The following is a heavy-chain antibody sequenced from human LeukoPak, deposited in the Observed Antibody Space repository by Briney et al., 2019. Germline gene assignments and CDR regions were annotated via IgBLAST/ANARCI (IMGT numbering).Heavy chain of an antibody. CDR3: ARESDRYCFSTSCPNWYDP. D-gene: IGHD2-2*01. CDR2: LYYSGST. V-gene: IGHV4-39*07. CDR1: GGSISSSTYY. J-gene: IGHJ5*02. Sequence: SETLSLTCTVSGGSISSSTYYWGWIRHPPGKGLEWIGSLYYSGSTYYNPSLKSRVTISVDTSKNQFSLKLSSVTAADTAVYYCARESDRYCFSTSCPNWYDPWGQGTLVTVSS.